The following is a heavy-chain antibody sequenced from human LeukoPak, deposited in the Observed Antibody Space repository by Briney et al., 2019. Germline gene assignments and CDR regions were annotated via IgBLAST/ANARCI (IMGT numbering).Heavy chain of an antibody. CDR1: GFTFDDYG. CDR3: ARAAYYDSSGYPIDY. CDR2: INWNGGST. D-gene: IGHD3-22*01. V-gene: IGHV3-20*04. Sequence: PGGSLRLXCAASGFTFDDYGMSWVRQAPGKGLEWVSGINWNGGSTGYADSVKGRFTISRDNAKNSLYLQMNSLRAEDTALYYCARAAYYDSSGYPIDYWGQGTLVTVSS. J-gene: IGHJ4*02.